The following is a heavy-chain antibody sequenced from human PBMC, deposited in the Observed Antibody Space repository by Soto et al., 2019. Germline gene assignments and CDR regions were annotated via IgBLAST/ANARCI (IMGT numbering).Heavy chain of an antibody. J-gene: IGHJ4*02. CDR2: IWYDGSNK. Sequence: QVQLVESGGGVVQPGRSLRLSCAASGFTFSNYGMHWVRQAPGKGLEWVAVIWYDGSNKYYADSVKGRFTISRDNSKNPLYLQMNSLRAEDTAVYYCARDWIAAAALDYWGQGTLVTVSS. V-gene: IGHV3-33*01. CDR3: ARDWIAAAALDY. CDR1: GFTFSNYG. D-gene: IGHD6-13*01.